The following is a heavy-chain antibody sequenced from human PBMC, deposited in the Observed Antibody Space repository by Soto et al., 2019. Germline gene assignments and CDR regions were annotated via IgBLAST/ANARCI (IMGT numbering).Heavy chain of an antibody. CDR2: SKNKADVYTT. CDR3: TVWGLANDVGAA. D-gene: IGHD3-10*02. V-gene: IGHV3-72*01. CDR1: GFTFSDYY. J-gene: IGHJ4*02. Sequence: EVQLVESGGGLVQPGGYLRLSSAASGFTFSDYYMDWVRQAPGKGLEWVGRSKNKADVYTTEYAASVKGRFTISREGTTNSLFWKMNSPETEDTAVYYCTVWGLANDVGAAGGRGILFAVSS.